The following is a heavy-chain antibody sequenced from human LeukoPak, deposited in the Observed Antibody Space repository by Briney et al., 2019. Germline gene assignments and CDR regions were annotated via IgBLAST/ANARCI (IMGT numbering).Heavy chain of an antibody. CDR2: ISSSSSYT. D-gene: IGHD3-10*01. V-gene: IGHV3-11*03. Sequence: PGGSLRLSCAASGFTFSDCYMSWIRQAPGKGLEWVSYISSSSSYTNYADSVKGRFTISRDNAKNSLYLQMNSLRAEDTAVYYCASSVRALGAFDIWGQGTMVTVSS. J-gene: IGHJ3*02. CDR3: ASSVRALGAFDI. CDR1: GFTFSDCY.